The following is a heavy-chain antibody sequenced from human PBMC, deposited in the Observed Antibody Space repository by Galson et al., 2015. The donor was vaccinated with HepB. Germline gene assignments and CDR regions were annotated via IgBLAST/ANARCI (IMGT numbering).Heavy chain of an antibody. CDR3: AREFHGYSYGYFGFDY. J-gene: IGHJ4*02. D-gene: IGHD5-18*01. CDR2: ISYDGSNK. CDR1: GFTFSSYA. V-gene: IGHV3-30-3*01. Sequence: SLRLSCAASGFTFSSYAMHWVRQAPGKGLEWVAVISYDGSNKYYADSVKGRFTISRDNSKNTLYLQMNSLRAEDTAVYYCAREFHGYSYGYFGFDYWGQGTLVTVSS.